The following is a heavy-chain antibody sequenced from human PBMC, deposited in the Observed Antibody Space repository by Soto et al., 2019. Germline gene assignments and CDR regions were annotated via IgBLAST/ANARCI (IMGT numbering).Heavy chain of an antibody. CDR1: GYTFTSYG. J-gene: IGHJ3*02. D-gene: IGHD2-15*01. CDR3: ARDVQPGYCSGGSCYSDAFDI. V-gene: IGHV1-18*01. Sequence: EASVKVSCKASGYTFTSYGISWVRQAPGQGLEWMGWISAYNGNTNYAQKLQGRVTMTTDTSTSTAYMELRSLRSDDTAVYYCARDVQPGYCSGGSCYSDAFDIWGKGTMVTVS. CDR2: ISAYNGNT.